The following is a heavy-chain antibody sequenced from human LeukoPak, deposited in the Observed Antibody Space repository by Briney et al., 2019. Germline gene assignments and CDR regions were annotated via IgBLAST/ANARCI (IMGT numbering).Heavy chain of an antibody. CDR1: GFTFSSYS. CDR2: ISSSSSYI. Sequence: PGGSLRLSCAAPGFTFSSYSMNWVRQAPGKGLEWVSSISSSSSYIYYADSVKGRFTISRDNAKNSLYLQMNSLRAEDTAVYYCARDGGYNWGYDYWGQGTLVTVSS. V-gene: IGHV3-21*01. J-gene: IGHJ4*02. CDR3: ARDGGYNWGYDY. D-gene: IGHD5-24*01.